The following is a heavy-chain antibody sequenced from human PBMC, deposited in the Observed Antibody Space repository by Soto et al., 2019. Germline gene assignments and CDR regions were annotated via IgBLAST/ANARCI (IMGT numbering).Heavy chain of an antibody. J-gene: IGHJ5*01. CDR3: AKDSQVANILGANCFES. CDR2: ISYDGGNK. V-gene: IGHV3-30*18. CDR1: GFSFRSHG. D-gene: IGHD5-12*01. Sequence: QVHLMESGGGVVQPGGSLRLSCAASGFSFRSHGMHWVRQAPGKGLEWVAVISYDGGNKYYVDSVKGRFTISRDNAKNTVGLQMNSLRIDDTAVYYCAKDSQVANILGANCFESGGQGTLGSVSS.